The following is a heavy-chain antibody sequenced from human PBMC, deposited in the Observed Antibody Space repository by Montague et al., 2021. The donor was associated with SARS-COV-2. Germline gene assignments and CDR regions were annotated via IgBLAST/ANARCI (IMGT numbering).Heavy chain of an antibody. V-gene: IGHV3-30*01. CDR3: ASEASTGGLYRLFDAFDI. D-gene: IGHD2-8*02. J-gene: IGHJ3*02. CDR2: ISYDGTTE. CDR1: GFTFRDYA. Sequence: SLRLSCAASGFTFRDYAMFWVRQAPGKGLEWVATISYDGTTEYYLDFVKGRLSVSRDNSKSTLFLQFNSLRPKDTAVYFCASEASTGGLYRLFDAFDIWGQGTMVTVSS.